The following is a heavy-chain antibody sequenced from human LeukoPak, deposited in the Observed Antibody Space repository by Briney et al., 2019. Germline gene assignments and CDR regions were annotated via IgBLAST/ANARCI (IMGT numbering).Heavy chain of an antibody. V-gene: IGHV3-21*01. Sequence: GGSLRLSCATSGFTLSSFKMTWVRQAPGEGLEWVASISPSSSYISYADSLKGRVTVSRDNAKHSVFLQMSSLRAEDTAVYYCARDLTGGEYFDSWGQGTLVSVSS. D-gene: IGHD3-16*01. CDR3: ARDLTGGEYFDS. CDR2: ISPSSSYI. J-gene: IGHJ4*02. CDR1: GFTLSSFK.